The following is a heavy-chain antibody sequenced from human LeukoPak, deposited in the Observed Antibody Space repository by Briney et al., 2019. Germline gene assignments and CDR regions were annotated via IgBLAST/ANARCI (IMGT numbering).Heavy chain of an antibody. J-gene: IGHJ4*02. D-gene: IGHD3-22*01. V-gene: IGHV4-30-2*01. Sequence: SETLSLTCAVSGGSISSGGYSWSWIRQPPGKGLEWIGYIYHSGSTYYNPSLKSQVTISVDRSKNQFSLKLSSVTAADTAVYYCAGTRGYYYDSSGYINYWGQGTLVTVSS. CDR1: GGSISSGGYS. CDR2: IYHSGST. CDR3: AGTRGYYYDSSGYINY.